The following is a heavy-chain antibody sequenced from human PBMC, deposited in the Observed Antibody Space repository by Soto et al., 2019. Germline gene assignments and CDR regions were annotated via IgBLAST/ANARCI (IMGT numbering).Heavy chain of an antibody. J-gene: IGHJ3*01. Sequence: GGSLRLSCTASGFTFGDYAMSWVRQAPGKGLEWVGFIRSKGSGGTSEYAASVKGRFTFSKDDSKSIAYLQMNSLKIEDTAVYYCTRDQPITPWGQGTMVTVSS. CDR3: TRDQPITP. D-gene: IGHD3-10*01. V-gene: IGHV3-49*04. CDR1: GFTFGDYA. CDR2: IRSKGSGGTS.